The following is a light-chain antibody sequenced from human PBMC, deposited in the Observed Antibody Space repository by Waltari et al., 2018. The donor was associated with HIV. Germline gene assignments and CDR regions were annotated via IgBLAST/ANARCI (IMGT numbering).Light chain of an antibody. CDR3: QQYHTTPRT. CDR2: LAS. CDR1: QSVLYSSNNKNY. J-gene: IGKJ1*01. V-gene: IGKV4-1*01. Sequence: IVMTQSPDSLAVSLGERATINCKSSQSVLYSSNNKNYLAWYQQKPGQPPKLLIYLASSRESGVPDRFSGSGSGTDFTLTISSLQAEDVAVYYCQQYHTTPRTFGQGTKVEI.